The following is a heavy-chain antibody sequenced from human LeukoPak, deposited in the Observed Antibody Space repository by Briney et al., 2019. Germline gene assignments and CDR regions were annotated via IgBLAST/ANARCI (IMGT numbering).Heavy chain of an antibody. Sequence: GGSLRLSCAASGFTVSSKYMTWVRQAPGKGLEWVSVIYSGGTTYYADSVKGRFTISRDNSKNTLFLQMNRLRAEDTAVYFCGRFHYGTSGYLLPFDYWGQGTPVTVSS. CDR3: GRFHYGTSGYLLPFDY. CDR2: IYSGGTT. J-gene: IGHJ4*02. CDR1: GFTVSSKY. D-gene: IGHD3-22*01. V-gene: IGHV3-66*01.